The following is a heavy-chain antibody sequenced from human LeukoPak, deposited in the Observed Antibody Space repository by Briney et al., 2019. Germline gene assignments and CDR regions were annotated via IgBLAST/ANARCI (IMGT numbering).Heavy chain of an antibody. V-gene: IGHV1-2*02. J-gene: IGHJ4*02. CDR2: ITPTSGGT. CDR1: GYTFTGYY. CDR3: AREVFGATMIDY. D-gene: IGHD1-26*01. Sequence: ASVKVSCKASGYTFTGYYMHWVRQAPGQGLEWMGWITPTSGGTNYAQKFQGRVTMTRDTAISTAYMELSRLRSDDTAVYYCAREVFGATMIDYWGQGTLVTVSS.